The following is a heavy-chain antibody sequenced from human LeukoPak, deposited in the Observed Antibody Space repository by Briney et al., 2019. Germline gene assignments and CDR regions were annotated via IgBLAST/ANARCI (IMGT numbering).Heavy chain of an antibody. J-gene: IGHJ4*02. CDR3: AKSRWDTAMASLDY. CDR2: ISSSGSTI. V-gene: IGHV3-48*03. CDR1: GFTFSSYE. Sequence: GGSLRLSCAASGFTFSSYEMNWVRQAPGKGLEWVSYISSSGSTIYYADSVKGRFTISRDNSKNTLYLQMNSLRAEDTAVYYCAKSRWDTAMASLDYWGQGTLVTVSS. D-gene: IGHD5-18*01.